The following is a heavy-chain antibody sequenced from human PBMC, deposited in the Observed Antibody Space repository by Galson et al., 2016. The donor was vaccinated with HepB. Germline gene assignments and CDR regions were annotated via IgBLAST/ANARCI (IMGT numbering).Heavy chain of an antibody. CDR1: GYMFANYA. J-gene: IGHJ4*02. D-gene: IGHD3-22*01. CDR3: ARSGTYYIFDF. V-gene: IGHV1-18*01. Sequence: SVKVSCKASGYMFANYAINWVRQAPGQGLEWMGWISGYNGNTKYAQKFQDRVTMTTDTYTNTTDMEVRRLTSDDTAVYYCARSGTYYIFDFWGQGNLVTVSS. CDR2: ISGYNGNT.